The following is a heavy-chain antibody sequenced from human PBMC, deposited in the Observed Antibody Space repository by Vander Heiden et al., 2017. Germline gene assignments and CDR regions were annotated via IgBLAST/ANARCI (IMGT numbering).Heavy chain of an antibody. V-gene: IGHV4-34*01. J-gene: IGHJ4*02. CDR3: AREGAN. CDR2: INNSGST. D-gene: IGHD1-26*01. Sequence: QVQLQQWGAGLLKPSETLSLPCAVYGGSFSGYYWSWIRQPPGKGLEWIGEINNSGSTNYNPSLKSRVTISVDTSKNQFSLKLSSVTAADTAVYYCAREGANWGQGTLVTVSS. CDR1: GGSFSGYY.